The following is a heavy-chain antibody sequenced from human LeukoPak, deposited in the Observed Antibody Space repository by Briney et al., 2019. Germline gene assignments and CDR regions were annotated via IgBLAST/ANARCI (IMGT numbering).Heavy chain of an antibody. CDR3: ARGHSSGYRDSFDS. Sequence: GGSLRLSCAASGFTFPSYVISWVRQAPGKGLKWVSTITGSGGSTYYADSVKGRFTISRDNSKNTLYLQMNRLRAEDTAIYYCARGHSSGYRDSFDSWGQGTMVTVSS. J-gene: IGHJ3*02. V-gene: IGHV3-23*01. D-gene: IGHD3-22*01. CDR2: ITGSGGST. CDR1: GFTFPSYV.